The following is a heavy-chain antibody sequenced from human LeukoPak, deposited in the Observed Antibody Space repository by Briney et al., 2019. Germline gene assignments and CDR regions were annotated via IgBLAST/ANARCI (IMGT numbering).Heavy chain of an antibody. Sequence: GGTLRLSCAASGFTFNNYGMSWVRQAPGKGLEWVSGISGSGGSTYYADSVKGRFTISRDNSKNTLYLQMNSLRAEDTAVYYCAKRYSSSYYYYYYMDVWGKGTTVTVSS. D-gene: IGHD6-6*01. CDR1: GFTFNNYG. CDR3: AKRYSSSYYYYYYMDV. J-gene: IGHJ6*03. CDR2: ISGSGGST. V-gene: IGHV3-23*01.